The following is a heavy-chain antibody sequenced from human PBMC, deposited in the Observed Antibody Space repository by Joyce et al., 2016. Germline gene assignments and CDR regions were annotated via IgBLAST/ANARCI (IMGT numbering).Heavy chain of an antibody. J-gene: IGHJ6*02. CDR3: ARDSGGAGGMDV. Sequence: QVPLVQSGAEVRSPGASVKVSCKASGYSFTSYGSSWVRQAPGQGLEWMAWISTFSGNTNFAEKVQGRVTLTTDTLTGTAYMELRSLRSDDTAVYFCARDSGGAGGMDVWGQGTTVTVSS. CDR2: ISTFSGNT. D-gene: IGHD6-19*01. V-gene: IGHV1-18*04. CDR1: GYSFTSYG.